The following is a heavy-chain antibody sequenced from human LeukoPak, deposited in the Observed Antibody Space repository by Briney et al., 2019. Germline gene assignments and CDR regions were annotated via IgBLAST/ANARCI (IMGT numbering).Heavy chain of an antibody. CDR3: ARDVYEQWLPGAFDY. Sequence: PSETLSLTRTVSGGSISSYHWSWIRQPAGKGLEWIGHIYTPGSTKYNPSLKSRVTMSVDTSKNQFSLKLSSVTAADTAVYYCARDVYEQWLPGAFDYWGQGTLVTVSS. D-gene: IGHD6-19*01. J-gene: IGHJ4*02. CDR2: IYTPGST. CDR1: GGSISSYH. V-gene: IGHV4-4*07.